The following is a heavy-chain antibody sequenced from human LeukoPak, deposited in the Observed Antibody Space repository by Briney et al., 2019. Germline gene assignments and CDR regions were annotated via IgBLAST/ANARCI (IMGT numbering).Heavy chain of an antibody. V-gene: IGHV4-59*01. CDR1: GGSISSYY. Sequence: SETLSLTXTVSGGSISSYYWSWIRQPPGKGLEWIGYIYYSGSTNYNPSLKSRVTISVDTSKNQFSLKLSSVTAADTAVYYCARDPHSSGVFDYWGQGTLVTVSS. CDR3: ARDPHSSGVFDY. J-gene: IGHJ4*02. CDR2: IYYSGST. D-gene: IGHD6-19*01.